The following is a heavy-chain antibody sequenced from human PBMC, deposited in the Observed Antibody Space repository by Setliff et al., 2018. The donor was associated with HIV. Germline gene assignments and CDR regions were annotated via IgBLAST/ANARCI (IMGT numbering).Heavy chain of an antibody. V-gene: IGHV3-21*01. CDR2: ISSSSRSK. CDR3: ARDVSWRVRTYIDY. CDR1: GFTFSTYS. D-gene: IGHD3-3*01. Sequence: GGSLRLSCEASGFTFSTYSMNWVLQAPGKGLEWVSSISSSSRSKYYADSVKGRFTISRDNAKNALYLQMNSLTAEDTAVYYCARDVSWRVRTYIDYWGQGALVTVSS. J-gene: IGHJ4*02.